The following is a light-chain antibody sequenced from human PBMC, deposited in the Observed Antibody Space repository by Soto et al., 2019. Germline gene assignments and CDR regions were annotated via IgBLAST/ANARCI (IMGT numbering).Light chain of an antibody. CDR1: SSDVGGYNH. V-gene: IGLV2-14*01. J-gene: IGLJ2*01. Sequence: QSALTQPASVSGSPGQSITISCTGTSSDVGGYNHVSWYQQHPGKAPKLMIYEVSNRPSGVSNRFSGSKSGNTASLTISGLQAEDEADYYCSSYTSSSHVVFGGGTKLTVL. CDR3: SSYTSSSHVV. CDR2: EVS.